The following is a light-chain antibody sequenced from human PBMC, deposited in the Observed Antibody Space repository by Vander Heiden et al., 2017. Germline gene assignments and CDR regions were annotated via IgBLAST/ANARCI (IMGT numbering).Light chain of an antibody. V-gene: IGKV3-20*01. Sequence: ELVLTQSPGTLSLFPGERATLSCRASQSVDSSYLAWYQQKPGQAPRLLIYAARIRATGIPDTFSGSESGTEFTLTISRLEPEDFAVYYCHHDAGSLYTFGQGTKVEIK. CDR2: AAR. J-gene: IGKJ2*01. CDR3: HHDAGSLYT. CDR1: QSVDSSY.